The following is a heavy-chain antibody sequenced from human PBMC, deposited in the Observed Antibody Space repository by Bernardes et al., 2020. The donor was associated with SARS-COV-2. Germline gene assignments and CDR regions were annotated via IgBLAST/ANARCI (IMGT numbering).Heavy chain of an antibody. Sequence: ASVKVSCKLSGYSLTEFSIHWVRQAPGKGLEWMGGFDPEDGEMIYEQRFQGRVTMTEDTSTDTTYMELSRLTSEDTALYYCATGTYASSFFDYWGQGTPVIVSS. CDR3: ATGTYASSFFDY. CDR2: FDPEDGEM. D-gene: IGHD6-6*01. CDR1: GYSLTEFS. V-gene: IGHV1-24*01. J-gene: IGHJ4*02.